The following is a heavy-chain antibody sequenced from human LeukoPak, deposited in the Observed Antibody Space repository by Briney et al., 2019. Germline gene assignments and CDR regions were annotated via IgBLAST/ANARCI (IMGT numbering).Heavy chain of an antibody. CDR1: GFTFSSYA. D-gene: IGHD1-26*01. Sequence: SGGSLRLSCAASGFTFSSYAMHWVRQAPGKGLEWVAVISYDGSNKYYADSVKGRFTISRDNSNNTLYLQMNSLRADDTAIYYCARRRIVGSTDDAFVWGQGTM. CDR3: ARRRIVGSTDDAFV. J-gene: IGHJ3*01. V-gene: IGHV3-30-3*01. CDR2: ISYDGSNK.